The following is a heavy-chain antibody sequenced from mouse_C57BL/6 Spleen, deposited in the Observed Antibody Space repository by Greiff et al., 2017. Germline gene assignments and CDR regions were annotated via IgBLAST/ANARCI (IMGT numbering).Heavy chain of an antibody. CDR3: ARDFAY. Sequence: QVQLKQSGAELARPGASVKLSCKASGYTFTSDGISWVKQRTGQGLEWIGRIDPNSGGTKYNEKFKSKATLTVDKPSSTAYMQLSSLTSEDSAVYYCARDFAYWGQGTLVTVSA. V-gene: IGHV1-72*01. J-gene: IGHJ3*01. CDR1: GYTFTSDG. CDR2: IDPNSGGT.